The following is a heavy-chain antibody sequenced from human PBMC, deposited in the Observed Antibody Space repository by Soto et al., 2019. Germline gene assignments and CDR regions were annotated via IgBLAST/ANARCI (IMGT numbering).Heavy chain of an antibody. CDR2: IYPGDSDT. J-gene: IGHJ5*02. V-gene: IGHV5-51*01. CDR3: ARPFDTSGWYDH. CDR1: GCSFTSYW. Sequence: PGESVKISCXGSGCSFTSYWIAWVRQMPGKGLECMGIIYPGDSDTRYSPSFEGQVTISADKSINTAYLQWSSLKASDSAMYYCARPFDTSGWYDHWGQGTLVTVSS. D-gene: IGHD6-19*01.